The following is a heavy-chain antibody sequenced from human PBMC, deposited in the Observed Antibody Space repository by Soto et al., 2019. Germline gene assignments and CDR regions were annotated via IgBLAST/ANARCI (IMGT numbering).Heavy chain of an antibody. D-gene: IGHD6-13*01. J-gene: IGHJ5*02. V-gene: IGHV3-33*01. Sequence: GGSLRLSCAASGFTFSSYGMHWVRQAPGKGLEWVAVIWYDGSNKYYADSVKGRFTISRDNSKNTLYLQMNSLRAEDTAVYYCAREASSSWYAFYHGVWFDPWGQGTLVTVSS. CDR2: IWYDGSNK. CDR3: AREASSSWYAFYHGVWFDP. CDR1: GFTFSSYG.